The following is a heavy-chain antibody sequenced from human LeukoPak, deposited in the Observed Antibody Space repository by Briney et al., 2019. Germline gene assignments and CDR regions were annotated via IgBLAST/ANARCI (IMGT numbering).Heavy chain of an antibody. D-gene: IGHD3-10*01. CDR3: ARNVYGSGSYYLDY. CDR2: IYYSGAT. J-gene: IGHJ4*02. CDR1: GGSISTYY. Sequence: PSETLSLTCTVSGGSISTYYWSWIRQPPGKGLEWIGYIYYSGATNYNSSLKSRVTMSVDTSKNQFSLKLNSVTAADTAVYYCARNVYGSGSYYLDYWGQGTLVTVSS. V-gene: IGHV4-59*08.